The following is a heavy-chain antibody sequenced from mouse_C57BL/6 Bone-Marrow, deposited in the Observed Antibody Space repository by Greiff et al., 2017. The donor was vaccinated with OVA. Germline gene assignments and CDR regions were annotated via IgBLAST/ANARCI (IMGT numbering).Heavy chain of an antibody. V-gene: IGHV1-66*01. CDR2: IYPGGGNT. Sequence: VQLQQSGPELVKPGASVKISCKASGYSFTSYYIHWVKQRPGQGLEWIGWIYPGGGNTKYNEKFKGKATLTADTSSSTAYMQLSSLTSVDSAVYYCAACYCNPFDYWGQGTTLTVSS. D-gene: IGHD2-10*01. CDR1: GYSFTSYY. J-gene: IGHJ2*01. CDR3: AACYCNPFDY.